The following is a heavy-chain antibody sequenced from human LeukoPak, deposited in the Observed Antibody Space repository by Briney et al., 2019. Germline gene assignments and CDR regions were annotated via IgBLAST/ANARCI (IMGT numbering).Heavy chain of an antibody. D-gene: IGHD6-25*01. V-gene: IGHV3-66*01. CDR3: ARMSAAEYFQH. Sequence: GGSLRLSCAASGLTVSGTYMSWVRQAPGKGLEWVSVIYRDGSTYYSDSVKGRFTISRDNSKNTLYLQMNSLRAEDTAVYYCARMSAAEYFQHWGQGTLVTVSS. CDR2: IYRDGST. CDR1: GLTVSGTY. J-gene: IGHJ1*01.